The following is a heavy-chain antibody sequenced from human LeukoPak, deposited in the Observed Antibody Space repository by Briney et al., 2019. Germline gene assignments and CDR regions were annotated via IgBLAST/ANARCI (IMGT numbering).Heavy chain of an antibody. CDR2: IYYSGST. V-gene: IGHV4-59*01. CDR1: GGSISSYY. CDR3: ARARKYSGSYYYSYYYYMDV. J-gene: IGHJ6*03. D-gene: IGHD1-26*01. Sequence: PSETLSLTCTVSGGSISSYYWSWIRQPPGKGLEWIGYIYYSGSTNYNPSLKSRVTISVDTSKNQFSLKLSSVTAADTAVYYCARARKYSGSYYYSYYYYMDVWGKGTTVTVSS.